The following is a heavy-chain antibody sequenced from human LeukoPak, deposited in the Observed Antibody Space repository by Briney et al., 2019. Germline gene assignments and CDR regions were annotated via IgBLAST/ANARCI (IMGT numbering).Heavy chain of an antibody. CDR1: GGSISSYY. J-gene: IGHJ6*03. CDR2: IYDSEST. V-gene: IGHV4-59*01. CDR3: ARGGYSYGYGSYYYYYMDV. D-gene: IGHD5-18*01. Sequence: SETLSLTCTVSGGSISSYYWNWIRQPPGKGLEWIGYIYDSESTNYNPSLKSRVTISVDTSKNQFSLKLSSVTAADTAVYYCARGGYSYGYGSYYYYYMDVWGKGTTVTVSS.